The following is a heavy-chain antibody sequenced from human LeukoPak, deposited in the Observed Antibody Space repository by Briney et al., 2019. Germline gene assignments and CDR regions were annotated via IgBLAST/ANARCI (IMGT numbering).Heavy chain of an antibody. CDR3: ATKKLSTVTTFFNWFDP. V-gene: IGHV4-39*07. D-gene: IGHD4-17*01. CDR1: GGSISSSSYY. CDR2: IYYSGST. J-gene: IGHJ5*02. Sequence: SETLSLTCTVSGGSISSSSYYWGWIRQPPGKGLEWIGSIYYSGSTYYNPSLKSRVTISVDTSKNQFSLKLSSVTAADTAVYYCATKKLSTVTTFFNWFDPWGQGTLVTVSS.